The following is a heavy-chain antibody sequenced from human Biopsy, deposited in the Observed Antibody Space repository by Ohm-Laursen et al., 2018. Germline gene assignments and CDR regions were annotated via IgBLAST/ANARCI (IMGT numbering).Heavy chain of an antibody. Sequence: SLRLSCTASGISFSRSAMNWVRQAPGEGLEWVSGITASGGTTYYADSVKGRFTISRDNSNNTLYLQMNSLRDDDTAVYYCAKVPREELSYYYSMDVWGQGTTVTVS. J-gene: IGHJ6*02. CDR2: ITASGGTT. CDR1: GISFSRSA. V-gene: IGHV3-23*01. D-gene: IGHD1-7*01. CDR3: AKVPREELSYYYSMDV.